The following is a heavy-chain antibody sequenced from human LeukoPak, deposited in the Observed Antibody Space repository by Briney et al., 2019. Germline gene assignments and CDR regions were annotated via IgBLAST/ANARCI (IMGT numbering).Heavy chain of an antibody. CDR2: IYYSGST. J-gene: IGHJ5*02. D-gene: IGHD6-25*01. CDR1: GGSISSGGYY. CDR3: ARDQRTRYNWFDP. V-gene: IGHV4-31*03. Sequence: SETLSLTCTASGGSISSGGYYWSWIRQHPGKGLEWIGYIYYSGSTYYNPSLKSRVTISVDTSKNQFSLKLSSVTAADTAVYYCARDQRTRYNWFDPWGQGTLVTVSS.